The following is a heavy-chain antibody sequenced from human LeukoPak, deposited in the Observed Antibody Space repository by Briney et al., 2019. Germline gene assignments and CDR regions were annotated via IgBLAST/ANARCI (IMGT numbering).Heavy chain of an antibody. V-gene: IGHV5-51*01. J-gene: IGHJ4*02. CDR3: AREGRDCSSTSCPFDY. Sequence: GESLKISYKGSGYSFTSYWIGWVRQMPGKGLEWMGIIYPGDSDTRYSPSFQGQVTISADKSISTAYLQWSSLKASDTAMYYCAREGRDCSSTSCPFDYWGQGTLVTVSS. CDR2: IYPGDSDT. CDR1: GYSFTSYW. D-gene: IGHD2-2*01.